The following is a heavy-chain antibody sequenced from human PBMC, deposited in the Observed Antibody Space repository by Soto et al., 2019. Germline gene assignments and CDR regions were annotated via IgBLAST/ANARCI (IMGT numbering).Heavy chain of an antibody. Sequence: SETLCLTCTVSGGSISSGGYYWSWIRQHPGKGLEWIGYIYYSGSTYYNPSLKSRVTISVDTSKNQFSLKLSSVTAADTAVYYCARVEHGDYYYYYMDVWGKGTTVTVSS. V-gene: IGHV4-31*03. J-gene: IGHJ6*03. D-gene: IGHD4-17*01. CDR3: ARVEHGDYYYYYMDV. CDR1: GGSISSGGYY. CDR2: IYYSGST.